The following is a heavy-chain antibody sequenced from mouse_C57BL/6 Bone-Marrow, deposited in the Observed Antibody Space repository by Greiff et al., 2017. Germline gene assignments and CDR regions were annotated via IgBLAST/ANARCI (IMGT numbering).Heavy chain of an antibody. CDR3: ARNGYGWYFDV. J-gene: IGHJ1*03. D-gene: IGHD2-14*01. Sequence: QVQLQQPGAELVKPGASVKLSCKASGYTFTSYWMQWVKQRPGQGLEWIGEIDPSDSYTNYNQKFKGKATLTVDTSSSTAYMQLSSLTSEDSAVYYCARNGYGWYFDVGGTGTTVTVSS. CDR2: IDPSDSYT. V-gene: IGHV1-50*01. CDR1: GYTFTSYW.